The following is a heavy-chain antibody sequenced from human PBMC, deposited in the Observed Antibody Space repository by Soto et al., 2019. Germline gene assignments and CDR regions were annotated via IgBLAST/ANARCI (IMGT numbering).Heavy chain of an antibody. CDR2: INHSGST. J-gene: IGHJ5*02. V-gene: IGHV4-34*01. CDR3: ARGKGEQLVLRVWFDP. CDR1: VGSFSGSY. D-gene: IGHD6-13*01. Sequence: SEALSLPCAVYVGSFSGSYWSWIRQPPVKGLEWIGEINHSGSTNYNPSLKSRVTISLDTSKNQFSLRLSSVTAADTAVYYCARGKGEQLVLRVWFDPWGQGTLVTVSS.